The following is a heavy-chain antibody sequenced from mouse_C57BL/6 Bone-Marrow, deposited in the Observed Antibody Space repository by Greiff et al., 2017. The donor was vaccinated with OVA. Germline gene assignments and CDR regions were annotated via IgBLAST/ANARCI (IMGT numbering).Heavy chain of an antibody. CDR2: INPSTGGT. Sequence: EVQGVESGPELVKPGASVKISCKASGYSFTGYYMNWVKQSPEKSLEWIGEINPSTGGTTYNQKFKAKATLTVDKSSSTAYMQLKSLTSEDSAVYYCARLLRTYWYFDVWGTGTTVTVSS. J-gene: IGHJ1*03. V-gene: IGHV1-42*01. CDR3: ARLLRTYWYFDV. D-gene: IGHD1-1*01. CDR1: GYSFTGYY.